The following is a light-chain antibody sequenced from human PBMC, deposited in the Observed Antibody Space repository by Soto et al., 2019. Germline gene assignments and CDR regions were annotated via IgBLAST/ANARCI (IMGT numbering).Light chain of an antibody. CDR2: EVT. Sequence: QSVLTHPASMSGTPGRSITISCRGTSSDVGSYNLVSWYQQHPGKAPNPMIYEVTTRPAGVSNRFSGSKSGNTASLTISGLQAEDEDEYYCCSYAAPCTFVFGTGTKVTAL. CDR1: SSDVGSYNL. V-gene: IGLV2-23*02. CDR3: CSYAAPCTFV. J-gene: IGLJ1*01.